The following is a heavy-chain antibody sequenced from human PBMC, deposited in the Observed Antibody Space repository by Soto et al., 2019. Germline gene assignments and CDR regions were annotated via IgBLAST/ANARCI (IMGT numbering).Heavy chain of an antibody. V-gene: IGHV3-9*01. Sequence: PGGSLRLSCEASGFKFGDYAMHWVRQAPGKGLEWVSGVSWNSEIVGYADSVKGRFTISRDNAKNSLYLEMNSLRTEDTALYYCAKDRGPCSGNKCYSLYYYYGMDVWGQGNTVTVSS. CDR2: VSWNSEIV. J-gene: IGHJ6*02. CDR3: AKDRGPCSGNKCYSLYYYYGMDV. CDR1: GFKFGDYA. D-gene: IGHD2-15*01.